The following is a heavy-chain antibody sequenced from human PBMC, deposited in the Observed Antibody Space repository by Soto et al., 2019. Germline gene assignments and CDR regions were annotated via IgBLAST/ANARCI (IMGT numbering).Heavy chain of an antibody. CDR3: ARTSRVAVAGTRDDAFDI. Sequence: GESLKISCKGSGYRFTSYWIAWVRQMPGKGLEWMGIIYPDDSDTRYSPSFQGQVTISADKSISTAYLQWSSLKASDSAMYYCARTSRVAVAGTRDDAFDIWGQGTMVTV. V-gene: IGHV5-51*01. CDR1: GYRFTSYW. CDR2: IYPDDSDT. D-gene: IGHD6-19*01. J-gene: IGHJ3*02.